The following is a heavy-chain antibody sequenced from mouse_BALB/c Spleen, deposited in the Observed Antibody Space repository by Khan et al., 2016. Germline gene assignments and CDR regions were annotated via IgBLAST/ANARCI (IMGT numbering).Heavy chain of an antibody. Sequence: EVQLVESGGGLVQPKGSLKLSCAAAGFTFNTYAMNWVRQAPGKGLEWVARIRSKSNNYATYYADSVKDRFTISRDDSQSMLYLQMNNLKTEDTAMYYCVSPYANYDYAMDYWGQGTSVTVSS. CDR1: GFTFNTYA. CDR3: VSPYANYDYAMDY. V-gene: IGHV10-1*02. J-gene: IGHJ4*01. CDR2: IRSKSNNYAT. D-gene: IGHD2-1*01.